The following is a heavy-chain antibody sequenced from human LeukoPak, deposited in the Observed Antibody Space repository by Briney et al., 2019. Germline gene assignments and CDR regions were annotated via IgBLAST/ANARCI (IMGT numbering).Heavy chain of an antibody. V-gene: IGHV3-53*01. CDR3: ARDRPHGGHNGFDS. Sequence: GSLRLSCAASGFSVSEHYMNWIRQAPGMGLEWVSAIYTNGNTYYTDSVRGRFTISRDNFRNILYLQLDSLRGDDTAVYYCARDRPHGGHNGFDSWGQGTLVTVSS. J-gene: IGHJ4*02. D-gene: IGHD4-23*01. CDR2: IYTNGNT. CDR1: GFSVSEHY.